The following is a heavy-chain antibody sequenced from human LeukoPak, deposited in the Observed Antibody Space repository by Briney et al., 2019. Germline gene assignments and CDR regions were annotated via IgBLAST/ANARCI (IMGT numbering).Heavy chain of an antibody. CDR3: ARRGNYDSSFDY. CDR1: GFTFSSYV. CDR2: ISYDGGNK. D-gene: IGHD3-22*01. J-gene: IGHJ4*02. Sequence: AGGSLRLSCAASGFTFSSYVMHWVRQAPGKGLEWVAFISYDGGNKYYADSVKGRFTISRDNSKNTLYLQMSSLRDEDTAVYYCARRGNYDSSFDYWGQGTLVTVSS. V-gene: IGHV3-30*03.